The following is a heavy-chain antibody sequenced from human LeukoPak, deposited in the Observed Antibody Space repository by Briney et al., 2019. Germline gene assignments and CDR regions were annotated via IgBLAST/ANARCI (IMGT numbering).Heavy chain of an antibody. J-gene: IGHJ6*03. Sequence: SETLSLTCTVSGGSISDYYWSWIRQPPGKGLEWIGYIYYNGNANYKPSLKSRVTISVDTSKNQLSLKLSSVTAADTAVYFCAKEDDYFMDVWGKGTTVTVSS. CDR1: GGSISDYY. CDR2: IYYNGNA. CDR3: AKEDDYFMDV. V-gene: IGHV4-59*08.